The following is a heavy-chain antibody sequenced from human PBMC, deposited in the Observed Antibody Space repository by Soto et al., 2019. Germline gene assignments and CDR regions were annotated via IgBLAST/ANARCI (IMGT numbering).Heavy chain of an antibody. V-gene: IGHV1-2*02. D-gene: IGHD1-26*01. CDR3: GRGRSGQIVVFF. Sequence: ASVKVSCKASGYTFTGHYIHWVRQAPEQGPEWMGEIGPETGATRYAQKFQGRVTMTRDMSITTVYMELNNLSPDDTAVYYCGRGRSGQIVVFFWGQGTPVTVS. CDR2: IGPETGAT. J-gene: IGHJ4*02. CDR1: GYTFTGHY.